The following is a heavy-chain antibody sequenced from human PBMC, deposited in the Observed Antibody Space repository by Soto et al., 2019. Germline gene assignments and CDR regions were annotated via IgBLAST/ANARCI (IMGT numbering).Heavy chain of an antibody. CDR1: RGSISSYY. V-gene: IGHV4-59*08. D-gene: IGHD2-2*01. J-gene: IGHJ4*02. Sequence: SETLSLTCTVSRGSISSYYWSWIRQPPGKGLEWIGYFHDTGGTYYNPSLKSRVTISVDTSKNQFSLRLNSVSAADTAAYFCARHRVGSSSCDFDNWGQGALVTVSS. CDR2: FHDTGGT. CDR3: ARHRVGSSSCDFDN.